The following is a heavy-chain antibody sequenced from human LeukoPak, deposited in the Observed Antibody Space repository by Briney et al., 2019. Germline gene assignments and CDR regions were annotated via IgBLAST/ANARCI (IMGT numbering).Heavy chain of an antibody. D-gene: IGHD1-26*01. V-gene: IGHV4-38-2*01. CDR1: GYSISSGYY. CDR2: MDHSGSK. CDR3: ARADNIVGTTAFDY. J-gene: IGHJ4*02. Sequence: SETLSLTCAVSGYSISSGYYWGWIRQPPGKGLEWIGSMDHSGSKYHNPSLESRVTISVDTSKNQFPLKLNSVTAADTAVYYCARADNIVGTTAFDYWGQGTLVTVSS.